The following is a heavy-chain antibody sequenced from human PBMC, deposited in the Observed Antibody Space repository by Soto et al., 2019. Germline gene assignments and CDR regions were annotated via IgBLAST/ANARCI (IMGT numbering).Heavy chain of an antibody. Sequence: GEALKISCKGSGYNFSNYWIGRVRPMPGKGLEWMGIIYPGDSDTRYSPSFQGQVTISADKSISTAYLQWSSLKASDTAMYYCARHRYDSSGYSHAFDIWGQGTMVTVSS. CDR3: ARHRYDSSGYSHAFDI. J-gene: IGHJ3*02. CDR1: GYNFSNYW. V-gene: IGHV5-51*01. D-gene: IGHD3-22*01. CDR2: IYPGDSDT.